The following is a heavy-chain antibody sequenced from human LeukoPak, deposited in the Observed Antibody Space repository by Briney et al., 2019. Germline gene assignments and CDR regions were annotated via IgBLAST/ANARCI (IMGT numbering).Heavy chain of an antibody. D-gene: IGHD5-12*01. V-gene: IGHV4-34*01. J-gene: IGHJ5*02. CDR3: ARVAGYSGYDYFPYNWFDP. Sequence: PSETLSLTCAVYGGSFSGYYWSWIRQPPGKGLEWIGEINHSGSTNYNPSLKSRVTISVDTSKNQFSLKLSSVTAADTAVYYCARVAGYSGYDYFPYNWFDPWGQGTLVTVSS. CDR1: GGSFSGYY. CDR2: INHSGST.